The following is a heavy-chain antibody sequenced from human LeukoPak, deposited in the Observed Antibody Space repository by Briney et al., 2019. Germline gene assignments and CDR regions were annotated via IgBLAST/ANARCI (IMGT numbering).Heavy chain of an antibody. CDR1: GFTLSSYA. CDR3: AKVEPFSSSSHSWFDP. J-gene: IGHJ5*02. CDR2: ISGSGGST. D-gene: IGHD6-13*01. V-gene: IGHV3-23*01. Sequence: GGSLRLSCSASGFTLSSYAVSCVRHARGKGREWVSAISGSGGSTYYADSVKGRFTISRDNSKTTLYLQMNSLRAEDTAVYDCAKVEPFSSSSHSWFDPWGQGTLVTVSS.